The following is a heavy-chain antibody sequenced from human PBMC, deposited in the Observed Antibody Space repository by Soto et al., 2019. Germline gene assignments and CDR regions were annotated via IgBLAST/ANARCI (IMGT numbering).Heavy chain of an antibody. D-gene: IGHD4-17*01. Sequence: QLQLQESGPGLVKPSETLSLTCTVSGGSISSSSYYWGWIRQPPGKGLEWIGSIYYSGNTYYNPSLKSRVTTSIDTSKTQLSLKLSSVTAADTAVYYCASPTVTTHAWDSWGQGILVSVSS. CDR3: ASPTVTTHAWDS. CDR1: GGSISSSSYY. J-gene: IGHJ4*02. V-gene: IGHV4-39*01. CDR2: IYYSGNT.